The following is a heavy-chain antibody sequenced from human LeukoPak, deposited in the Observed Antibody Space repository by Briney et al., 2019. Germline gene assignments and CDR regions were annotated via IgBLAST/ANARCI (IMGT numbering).Heavy chain of an antibody. J-gene: IGHJ5*02. CDR3: AREFWVANAPGSWLDL. Sequence: SETLSLTRTVAGVSISSYCWGWLRQPPGKGLEGGGYIYYSGSTNYNASLKSLVTISVDTSKNQFSLTLSSVTAADTAVYYCAREFWVANAPGSWLDLWGQGIPVTVSS. V-gene: IGHV4-59*01. D-gene: IGHD3-16*01. CDR1: GVSISSYC. CDR2: IYYSGST.